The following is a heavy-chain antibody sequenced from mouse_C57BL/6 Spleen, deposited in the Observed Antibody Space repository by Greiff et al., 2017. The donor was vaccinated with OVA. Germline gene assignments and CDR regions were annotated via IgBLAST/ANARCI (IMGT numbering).Heavy chain of an antibody. CDR1: GYAFSSYW. J-gene: IGHJ3*01. D-gene: IGHD4-1*01. CDR3: ARKDAGRFAY. Sequence: VKLMESGAELVKPGASVKISCKASGYAFSSYWMNWVKQRPGKGLEWIGQIYPGDGDTNYNGKFKGKATLTADKSSSTAYMQLSSLTSEDSAVYFCARKDAGRFAYWGQGTLVTVSA. V-gene: IGHV1-80*01. CDR2: IYPGDGDT.